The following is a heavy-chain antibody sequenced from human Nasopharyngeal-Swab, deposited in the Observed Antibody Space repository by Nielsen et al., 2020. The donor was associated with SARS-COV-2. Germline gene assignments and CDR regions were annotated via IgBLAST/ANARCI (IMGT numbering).Heavy chain of an antibody. CDR1: GFTFDDYA. V-gene: IGHV3-23*01. CDR3: AKYYDP. J-gene: IGHJ5*02. CDR2: ISGSGGST. D-gene: IGHD3-22*01. Sequence: GESLKISCAASGFTFDDYAMHWVRQAPGKGLEWVSAISGSGGSTYYADSVKGRFTISRDNSKNTLYLQMNSLRAEDTAVYYCAKYYDPRGQGTLVTVSS.